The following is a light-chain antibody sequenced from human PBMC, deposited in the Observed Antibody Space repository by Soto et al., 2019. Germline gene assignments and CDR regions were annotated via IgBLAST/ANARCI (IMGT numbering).Light chain of an antibody. Sequence: EIVLTQSPATLSLSPGERATLSCRASQSVSNYVAWYQQKPGQAPRLLIYDASNRATGRPARFSGYGSGTDFTLTIGSLDPEDFAVYYCHQRSNWLFGHGTKVDIK. J-gene: IGKJ3*01. CDR2: DAS. CDR1: QSVSNY. V-gene: IGKV3-11*01. CDR3: HQRSNWL.